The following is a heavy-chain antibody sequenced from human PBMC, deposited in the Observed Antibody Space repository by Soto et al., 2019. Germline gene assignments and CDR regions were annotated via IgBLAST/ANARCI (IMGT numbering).Heavy chain of an antibody. J-gene: IGHJ5*02. CDR3: ARELKDDWFDP. CDR2: IYYSGTI. CDR1: GGSISSGDYC. V-gene: IGHV4-30-4*01. Sequence: SETLSLTCSVSGGSISSGDYCWSWIRQPPGKGLEWIGYIYYSGTISYNPSLRSRLTISVDPSKNQFSLRLSSVTAADTAIYYCARELKDDWFDPWSQGTLVTVSS.